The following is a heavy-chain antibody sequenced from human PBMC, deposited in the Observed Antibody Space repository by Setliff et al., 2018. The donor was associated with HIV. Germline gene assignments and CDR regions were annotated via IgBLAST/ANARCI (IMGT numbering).Heavy chain of an antibody. CDR2: VRYSGNT. CDR1: GDSITSYF. D-gene: IGHD6-19*01. V-gene: IGHV4-59*12. J-gene: IGHJ4*02. Sequence: SETLPLTCSVYGDSITSYFWSWIRQSPGRGLEWIGYVRYSGNTNYNPSLKSRVAISVDTSNQFSLRLTSVTAADTAIYYCARTIQPSSSPFDFWGQGILVTVSS. CDR3: ARTIQPSSSPFDF.